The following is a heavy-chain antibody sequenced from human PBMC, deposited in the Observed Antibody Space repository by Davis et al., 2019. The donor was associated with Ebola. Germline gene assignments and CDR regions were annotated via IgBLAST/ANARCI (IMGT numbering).Heavy chain of an antibody. CDR2: ISYDGSNK. Sequence: GGSLRLSCAASGFTFSSYGMHWVRQAPGKGLEWVAVISYDGSNKYYADSVKGRFTISRDNAKNSLYLQMNSLRAEDTAVYYCAKHIGYWGQGTLVTVSS. D-gene: IGHD2-21*01. V-gene: IGHV3-30*18. CDR3: AKHIGY. J-gene: IGHJ4*02. CDR1: GFTFSSYG.